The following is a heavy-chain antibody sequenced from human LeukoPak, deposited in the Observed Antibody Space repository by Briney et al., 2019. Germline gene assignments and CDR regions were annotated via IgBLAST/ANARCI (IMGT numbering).Heavy chain of an antibody. D-gene: IGHD3-9*01. CDR2: IKQDGSEK. Sequence: GGSLRPSCAASGFTFTTYWMSWVRQAPGKGLEWMANIKQDGSEKYYVDSVKGRFTTSRDNAKNSLYLQMNSLRAEDTAVYYCVRDRYDILTGYNDAFDIWGQGTMVTVSS. V-gene: IGHV3-7*01. J-gene: IGHJ3*02. CDR3: VRDRYDILTGYNDAFDI. CDR1: GFTFTTYW.